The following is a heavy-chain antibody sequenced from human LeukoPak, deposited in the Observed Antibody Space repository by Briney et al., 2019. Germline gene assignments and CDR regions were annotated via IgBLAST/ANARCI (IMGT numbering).Heavy chain of an antibody. J-gene: IGHJ3*01. CDR1: GGFIDGHF. D-gene: IGHD2-21*01. CDR2: LSYSGST. V-gene: IGHV4-59*11. CDR3: ARLDDNASRGDPDTFDV. Sequence: SETLSLTCAVSGGFIDGHFWSWMRRPPGKGLEWIGFLSYSGSTRYNPSLQSRVSISGDRSETKFSLRLTSVTAADTAVYYCARLDDNASRGDPDTFDVWGHGTVVIVSS.